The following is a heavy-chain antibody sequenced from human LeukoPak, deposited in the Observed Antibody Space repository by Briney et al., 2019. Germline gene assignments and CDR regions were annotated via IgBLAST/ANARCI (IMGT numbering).Heavy chain of an antibody. Sequence: PSETLSLTCTVSGYSISSSSHYWGWLRQPPGKGLEWIGSMYYRGSTYHNPSLKSRVTISVDTSKNQFSLKLSSVTAADTAVYYCATTTIRLGYWGQGTLVTVSS. CDR3: ATTTIRLGY. D-gene: IGHD1-26*01. J-gene: IGHJ4*02. CDR2: MYYRGST. CDR1: GYSISSSSHY. V-gene: IGHV4-39*07.